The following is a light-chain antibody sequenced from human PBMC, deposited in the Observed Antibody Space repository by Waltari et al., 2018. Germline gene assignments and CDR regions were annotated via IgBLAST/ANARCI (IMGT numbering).Light chain of an antibody. J-gene: IGLJ1*01. CDR3: CSYAGSRTYV. Sequence: QSALTQPASVSGSPGQSITISCTGTSSDVGSYNFVSWYQHHPGKAPKLMIFEGSRRPSGISNRFSGSKSGNTASLTISGLQAEGEADYYCCSYAGSRTYVVGAGTKVTVL. V-gene: IGLV2-23*01. CDR1: SSDVGSYNF. CDR2: EGS.